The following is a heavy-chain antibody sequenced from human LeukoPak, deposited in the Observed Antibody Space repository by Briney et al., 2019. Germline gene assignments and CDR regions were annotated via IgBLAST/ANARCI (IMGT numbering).Heavy chain of an antibody. D-gene: IGHD6-19*01. CDR3: ARDSSGWYHYYYMDV. CDR1: GYTFTSYG. V-gene: IGHV1-18*01. CDR2: ISAYNGNT. Sequence: EASVKVSCKASGYTFTSYGISWVRQAPGQGLEWMGWISAYNGNTNYAQKLQGRVTMTTDASTSTAYMELRSLRSDDTAVYYCARDSSGWYHYYYMDVWGKGTTVTISS. J-gene: IGHJ6*03.